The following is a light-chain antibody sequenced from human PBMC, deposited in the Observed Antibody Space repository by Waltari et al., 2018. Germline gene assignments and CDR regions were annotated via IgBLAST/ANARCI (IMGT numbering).Light chain of an antibody. Sequence: EKLLTQSPVALSVSPGETVTLSCRASQSVTTDFAWYQQQPGQSPRLLIFSASARATGIPARFTGSGSGTQFTLTITDLQPGDFALYFCQQYNSWPLTFGGGTKVAIK. CDR1: QSVTTD. J-gene: IGKJ4*01. V-gene: IGKV3-15*01. CDR3: QQYNSWPLT. CDR2: SAS.